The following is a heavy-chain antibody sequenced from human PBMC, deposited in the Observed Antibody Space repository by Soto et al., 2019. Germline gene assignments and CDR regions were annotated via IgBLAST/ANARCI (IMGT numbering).Heavy chain of an antibody. Sequence: ASVKVSCKASGYTFTSYGISWVRQAPGQGLEWMGWISAYNGNTNYAQKLQGRVTMTTDTSTSTAYMELRSLRSDDTAVYYCARERNDFWSGYYYYYGMDVWGQGTTVTVSS. J-gene: IGHJ6*02. CDR1: GYTFTSYG. V-gene: IGHV1-18*01. D-gene: IGHD3-3*01. CDR2: ISAYNGNT. CDR3: ARERNDFWSGYYYYYGMDV.